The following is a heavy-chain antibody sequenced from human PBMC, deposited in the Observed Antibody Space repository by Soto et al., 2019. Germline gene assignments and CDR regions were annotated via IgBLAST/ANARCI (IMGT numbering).Heavy chain of an antibody. D-gene: IGHD6-13*01. CDR3: ARDLGAAAANIDY. Sequence: QVQLVESGGGVVQPGRSLRLSCAASGFTFSSYGMHWVRQAPGKGLEWVAVIWYDGSNKYYADSVKGRFTISRDNSKNTLYLQMNSLRAEDTAVYYCARDLGAAAANIDYWGQGTLVTVSS. V-gene: IGHV3-33*01. CDR2: IWYDGSNK. J-gene: IGHJ4*02. CDR1: GFTFSSYG.